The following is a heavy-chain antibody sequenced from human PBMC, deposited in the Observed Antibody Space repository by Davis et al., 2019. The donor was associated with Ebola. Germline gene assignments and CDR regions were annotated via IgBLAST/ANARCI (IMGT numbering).Heavy chain of an antibody. CDR2: SSGSGGKT. CDR1: GFTFSSYW. J-gene: IGHJ6*03. D-gene: IGHD3-3*01. CDR3: AKERFLEWSRGADYYYYVDV. V-gene: IGHV3-23*01. Sequence: GESLKISCAASGFTFSSYWMSWVRQTPGKGLEWVSGSSGSGGKTHYADSVKGRFTISRDNSKNTLYLQMNSLRADDTAVYYCAKERFLEWSRGADYYYYVDVWGKGTTVTVSS.